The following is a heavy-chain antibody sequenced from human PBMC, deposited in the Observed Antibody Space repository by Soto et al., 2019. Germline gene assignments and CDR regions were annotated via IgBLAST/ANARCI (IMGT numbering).Heavy chain of an antibody. CDR1: GGTFSSYS. J-gene: IGHJ4*02. D-gene: IGHD6-13*01. Sequence: QVQLVQSGAEVKKPGSSVTVSCKASGGTFSSYSISWVRQAPGQGLEWMGGIIPIFGTANYEQKFQGRVTITADESTSTADMELSSLRSEDTAVYYCASAGAATHGDYWGQGTLVTVSS. CDR3: ASAGAATHGDY. V-gene: IGHV1-69*01. CDR2: IIPIFGTA.